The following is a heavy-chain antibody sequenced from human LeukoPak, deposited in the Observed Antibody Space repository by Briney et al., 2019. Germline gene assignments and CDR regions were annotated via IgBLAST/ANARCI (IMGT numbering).Heavy chain of an antibody. CDR1: GFTFDDYA. CDR2: ISWNSGSI. D-gene: IGHD6-13*01. J-gene: IGHJ4*02. Sequence: GGSLRLSCAAAGFTFDDYAMHWVRQAPGKGLEWVSGISWNSGSIGYADSVKGRFTISRDNAKNSLYLQMNSLRAEDTALYYCAKDKTPGYSSSWTLLDYWGQGTLVTVSS. V-gene: IGHV3-9*01. CDR3: AKDKTPGYSSSWTLLDY.